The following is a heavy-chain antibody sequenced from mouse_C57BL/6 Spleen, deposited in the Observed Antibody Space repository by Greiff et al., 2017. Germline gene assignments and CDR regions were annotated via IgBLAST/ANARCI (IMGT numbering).Heavy chain of an antibody. V-gene: IGHV5-9-1*02. J-gene: IGHJ2*01. Sequence: EVQGVESGEGLVKPGGSLKLSCAASGFTFSSYAMSWVRQTPEKRLEWVAYISSGGDYIYYADTVKGRFTISRDNAMNTLYLHMSSLKSEGTAMYYCTRDGFDYWGQGTTLTVSS. D-gene: IGHD2-3*01. CDR2: ISSGGDYI. CDR3: TRDGFDY. CDR1: GFTFSSYA.